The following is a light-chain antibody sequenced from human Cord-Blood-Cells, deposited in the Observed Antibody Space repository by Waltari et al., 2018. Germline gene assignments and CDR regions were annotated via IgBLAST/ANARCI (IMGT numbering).Light chain of an antibody. CDR2: WAS. CDR1: QSVLYSTNNKNY. CDR3: QQYYSTPQT. J-gene: IGKJ1*01. V-gene: IGKV4-1*01. Sequence: DIVMTQSPDSLAVSLGERATINCKSSQSVLYSTNNKNYLAWYKQKPGQPPKLLIYWASTRESGVADRFMGSVSGTDFTLAVSGLQAEDVAVYYCQQYYSTPQTFGQGTKVEIK.